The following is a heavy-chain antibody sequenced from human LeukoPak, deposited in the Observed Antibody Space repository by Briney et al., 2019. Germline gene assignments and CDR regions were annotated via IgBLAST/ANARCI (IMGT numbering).Heavy chain of an antibody. Sequence: GGSLRLSCAASGFTFSGFAMSWVRQAPGKGLEWVSYISSSSSTIYYADSVKGRFTISRDNAKNSLYLLMNSLRDEDTAVYYCARLLKPGRYCSGGSCYYYYGMDVWGQGTTVTVSS. V-gene: IGHV3-48*02. CDR1: GFTFSGFA. CDR3: ARLLKPGRYCSGGSCYYYYGMDV. J-gene: IGHJ6*02. D-gene: IGHD2-15*01. CDR2: ISSSSSTI.